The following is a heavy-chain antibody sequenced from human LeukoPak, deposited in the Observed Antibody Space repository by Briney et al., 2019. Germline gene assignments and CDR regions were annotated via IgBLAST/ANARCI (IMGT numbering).Heavy chain of an antibody. CDR3: ARDLGTMVRGVRLYYYYMDV. Sequence: GASVKVSCKASGYTFTNYYIHWVRQAPGQGLECMGIINPSGGSTSYAQKFQGRVTMTRDMSTSTVYMELSSLRSEDTAVYYCARDLGTMVRGVRLYYYYMDVWGKGTTVTISS. J-gene: IGHJ6*03. D-gene: IGHD3-10*01. CDR2: INPSGGST. CDR1: GYTFTNYY. V-gene: IGHV1-46*01.